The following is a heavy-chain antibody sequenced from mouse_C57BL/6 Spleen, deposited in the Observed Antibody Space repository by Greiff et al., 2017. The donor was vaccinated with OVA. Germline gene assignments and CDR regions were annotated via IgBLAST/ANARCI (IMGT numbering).Heavy chain of an antibody. CDR2: IHPNSGST. CDR3: ARGGKKGYFDY. D-gene: IGHD1-1*02. CDR1: GYTFTSYW. Sequence: QVQLQQPGAELVKPGASVKLSCKASGYTFTSYWMHWVKQRPGQGLEWIGMIHPNSGSTNYNEKFKSKATLTVDKSASTAYMQLSSLTSEDSAVYYCARGGKKGYFDYWGQGTTLTVSS. V-gene: IGHV1-64*01. J-gene: IGHJ2*01.